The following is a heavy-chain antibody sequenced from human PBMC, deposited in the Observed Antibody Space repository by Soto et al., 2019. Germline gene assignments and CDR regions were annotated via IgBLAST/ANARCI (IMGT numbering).Heavy chain of an antibody. CDR1: GFTFSSYG. Sequence: QVQLVESGGGVVQPGRSLRLSCAASGFTFSSYGMHWVRQAPGKGLEWVAVTWYDGSNKYYADSVKGRFTISRDNSKNTLYLQMNSLRAEDTAVYYCARDISYYYYMDVWGKGTTVTVSS. CDR2: TWYDGSNK. CDR3: ARDISYYYYMDV. J-gene: IGHJ6*03. V-gene: IGHV3-33*01.